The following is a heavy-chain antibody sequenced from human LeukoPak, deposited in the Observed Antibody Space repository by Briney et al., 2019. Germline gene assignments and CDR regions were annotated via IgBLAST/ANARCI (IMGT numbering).Heavy chain of an antibody. Sequence: SVKVSCKASGGTFSSYAISWVRQAPGQGLEWMGRIIPILGIANYAQKFQGRVTITADKSTSTAYMELSSLRSEDTAAYYCARGHDFWSGYYYDYWGQGTLVTVSS. V-gene: IGHV1-69*04. CDR2: IIPILGIA. J-gene: IGHJ4*02. CDR3: ARGHDFWSGYYYDY. CDR1: GGTFSSYA. D-gene: IGHD3-3*01.